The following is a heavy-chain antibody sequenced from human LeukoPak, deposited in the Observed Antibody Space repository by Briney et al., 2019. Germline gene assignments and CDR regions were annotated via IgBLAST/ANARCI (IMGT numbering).Heavy chain of an antibody. CDR1: GGSISSSSYY. J-gene: IGHJ4*02. CDR2: IYYSGST. D-gene: IGHD6-13*01. CDR3: ASHAAAGTRWDY. V-gene: IGHV4-39*01. Sequence: PSETLSLTCTVSGGSISSSSYYWGWIRQPPGKGLEWIGSIYYSGSTYYNPSLKSRVTISVDTSKNQFSLMLSSVTAADTAVYYCASHAAAGTRWDYWGQGTLVTVSS.